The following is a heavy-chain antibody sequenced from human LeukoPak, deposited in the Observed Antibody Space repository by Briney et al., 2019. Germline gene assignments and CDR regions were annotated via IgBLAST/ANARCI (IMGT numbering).Heavy chain of an antibody. D-gene: IGHD5-18*01. V-gene: IGHV3-23*01. CDR1: GFTFSSYA. CDR2: IGAGGTFT. Sequence: GGSLRLSCTASGFTFSSYAMNWVRQAPGKGLEWVSGIGAGGTFTYYADSVKGRFTISRDNPRNTLYLQMNSLRADDTAVYYCAKHTDWGQGTLVTVSS. CDR3: AKHTD. J-gene: IGHJ4*02.